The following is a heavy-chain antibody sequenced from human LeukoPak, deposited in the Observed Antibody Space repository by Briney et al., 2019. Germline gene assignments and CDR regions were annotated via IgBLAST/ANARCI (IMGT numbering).Heavy chain of an antibody. J-gene: IGHJ4*02. CDR1: GFTFSSYW. CDR3: ARVDDYVWGSYRYYGFDY. CDR2: IKQDGSEK. V-gene: IGHV3-7*01. D-gene: IGHD3-16*02. Sequence: PGGSLRLSCAASGFTFSSYWMSWVRQAPGKGLEWVANIKQDGSEKYYVDSVKGRFTISRDDAKNSLYLQMNSLRAEDTAVYYCARVDDYVWGSYRYYGFDYWGQGTLVTVSS.